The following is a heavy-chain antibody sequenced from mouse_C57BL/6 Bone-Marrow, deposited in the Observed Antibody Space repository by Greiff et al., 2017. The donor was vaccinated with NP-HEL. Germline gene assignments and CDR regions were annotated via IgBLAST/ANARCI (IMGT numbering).Heavy chain of an antibody. Sequence: VKLQQPGAELVRPGSSVKLSCKASGYTFTSYWMHWVKQRPIQGLEWIGNIDPSDSETHYNQKFKDKATLTVDKSSSTAYMQLSSLTSEDSAVYYCARGANSLYYFDYWGQGTTLTVSS. CDR2: IDPSDSET. CDR3: ARGANSLYYFDY. V-gene: IGHV1-52*01. CDR1: GYTFTSYW. J-gene: IGHJ2*01. D-gene: IGHD6-1*01.